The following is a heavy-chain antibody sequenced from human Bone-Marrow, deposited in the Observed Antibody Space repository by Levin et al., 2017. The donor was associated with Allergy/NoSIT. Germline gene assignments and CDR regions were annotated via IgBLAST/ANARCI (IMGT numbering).Heavy chain of an antibody. J-gene: IGHJ4*02. CDR1: GLTFSSYG. D-gene: IGHD4-23*01. V-gene: IGHV3-33*01. CDR2: IWYDGSNK. Sequence: GESLKISCAASGLTFSSYGMHWVRQAPGKGLEWVAVIWYDGSNKYYADSVKGRFTISRDNSKNTLYLQMNSLRVEDTAVYFCARVLGGDYVGYFDLWGQGTLVTVSS. CDR3: ARVLGGDYVGYFDL.